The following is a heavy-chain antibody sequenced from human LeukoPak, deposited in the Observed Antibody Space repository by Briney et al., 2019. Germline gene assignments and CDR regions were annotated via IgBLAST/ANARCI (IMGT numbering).Heavy chain of an antibody. CDR1: GGSFSGYY. J-gene: IGHJ4*02. CDR3: ARTRIWSLGPVDY. Sequence: SETLSLTCTVYGGSFSGYYWSWIRQPPGKGLEWIGEINHSGSTNYNPSLKSRVTISVDTSKNQFSLKLSSVTAADTAVYYCARTRIWSLGPVDYWGQGTLVTVSS. V-gene: IGHV4-34*01. CDR2: INHSGST. D-gene: IGHD2-15*01.